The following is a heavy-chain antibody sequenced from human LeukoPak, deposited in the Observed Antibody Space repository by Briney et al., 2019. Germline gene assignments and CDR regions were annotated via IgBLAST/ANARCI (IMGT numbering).Heavy chain of an antibody. D-gene: IGHD3-22*01. CDR3: ARDLNFHYYDSSGYNNAEYFQH. CDR1: GFTFSDYY. CDR2: ISSSGSTI. Sequence: AGGSLRLSCAASGFTFSDYYMSWLRQAPGKGLEWVSYISSSGSTIYYADSVKGRFTISRDNAKNSLYLQMNSLRAEDTAVYYCARDLNFHYYDSSGYNNAEYFQHWGQGTLVTVSS. V-gene: IGHV3-11*04. J-gene: IGHJ1*01.